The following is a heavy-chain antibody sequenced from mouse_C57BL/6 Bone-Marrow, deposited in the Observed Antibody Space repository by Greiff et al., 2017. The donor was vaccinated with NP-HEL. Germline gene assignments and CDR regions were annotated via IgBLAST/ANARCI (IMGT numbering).Heavy chain of an antibody. CDR3: TTSSCYFAY. Sequence: VQLQQSGAELVRPGASVKLSCTASGFNIKDDYMHWVKQRPEQGLEWIGWIDPENGDTEYASKFQGKATITADTSSNTAYLQLSSLTSEDTAVYYCTTSSCYFAYWGQGTLVTVSA. CDR2: IDPENGDT. D-gene: IGHD3-2*02. V-gene: IGHV14-4*01. CDR1: GFNIKDDY. J-gene: IGHJ3*01.